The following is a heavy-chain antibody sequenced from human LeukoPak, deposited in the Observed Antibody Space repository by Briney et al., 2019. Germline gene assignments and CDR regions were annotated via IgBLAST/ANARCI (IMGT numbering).Heavy chain of an antibody. V-gene: IGHV3-74*01. D-gene: IGHD3-10*01. CDR3: ARDRGPRTGFMVREAYDY. Sequence: GGSLRLSCAASGFTFSDYWIHWVRQAPGKGLVWVSRINTDGSITNYADSVKGRFTISRDNAKNTLYLQMSGLRAEDTAVYYCARDRGPRTGFMVREAYDYWGQGTLVTVSS. CDR2: INTDGSIT. J-gene: IGHJ4*02. CDR1: GFTFSDYW.